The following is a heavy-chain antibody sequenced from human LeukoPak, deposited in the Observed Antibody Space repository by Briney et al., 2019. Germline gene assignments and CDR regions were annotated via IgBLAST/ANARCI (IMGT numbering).Heavy chain of an antibody. V-gene: IGHV3-53*04. J-gene: IGHJ4*02. CDR3: ARSPGVLWFGESPFDY. D-gene: IGHD3-10*01. CDR1: GFTVSSNY. CDR2: IYSGGST. Sequence: GGSLRLSCAAPGFTVSSNYMSWVRQAPGKGLEWVSVIYSGGSTYYADSVKGRFTISRHNSKNTLYLQMNSLRAEDTAVYYCARSPGVLWFGESPFDYWGQGTLVTVSS.